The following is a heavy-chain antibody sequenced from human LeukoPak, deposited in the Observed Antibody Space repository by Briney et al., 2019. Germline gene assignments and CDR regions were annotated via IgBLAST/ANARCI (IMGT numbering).Heavy chain of an antibody. J-gene: IGHJ4*02. Sequence: GGSLSLSSADSGLTYSAYWMTRARQAPGKGMEWVANIKQAGSEKYYVDSVKGRFTISRDNAKNSLYLQMNSLRAEGTAVYYCARAMATSTYGLEYWGQGILVSVSS. D-gene: IGHD5-24*01. V-gene: IGHV3-7*01. CDR3: ARAMATSTYGLEY. CDR2: IKQAGSEK. CDR1: GLTYSAYW.